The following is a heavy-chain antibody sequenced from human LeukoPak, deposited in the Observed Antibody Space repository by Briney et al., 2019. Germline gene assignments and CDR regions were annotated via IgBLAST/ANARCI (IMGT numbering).Heavy chain of an antibody. CDR3: AKDADYYDSSGYYSNYFDY. CDR2: ISGSGGST. CDR1: GFTFSSYA. J-gene: IGHJ4*02. V-gene: IGHV3-23*01. Sequence: GRSLRLSCAASGFTFSSYAMSWVRQAPGKGLEWVSAISGSGGSTYYADSVKGRFTISRDNSKNTLYLQMNSLRAEDTAVYYCAKDADYYDSSGYYSNYFDYWGQGTLVTVSS. D-gene: IGHD3-22*01.